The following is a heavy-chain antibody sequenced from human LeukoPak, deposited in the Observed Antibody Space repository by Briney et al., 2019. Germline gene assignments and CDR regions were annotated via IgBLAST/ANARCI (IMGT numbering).Heavy chain of an antibody. CDR3: SRAALEWLSLDY. V-gene: IGHV3-21*01. D-gene: IGHD3-3*01. J-gene: IGHJ4*02. CDR1: GFTFSSYS. CDR2: ISSSSSYI. Sequence: GGSLRLSCAASGFTFSSYSMNWVRQALGNGLEWVSSISSSSSYIYYADSVKGRFTISRDNAKNSLYLQMNSLRAEDTALYYCSRAALEWLSLDYWGQGTLVTVSS.